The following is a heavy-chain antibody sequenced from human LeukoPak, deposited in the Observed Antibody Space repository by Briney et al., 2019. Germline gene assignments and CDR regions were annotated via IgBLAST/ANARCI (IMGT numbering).Heavy chain of an antibody. Sequence: PSETLSLTCAVSGGSVSSGSYYWSWIRQPPGRGLEWIAYIHYSGSAAYNPSLKSRVTISRDMSTNQFSLKMTSVTAADTAVYFCARGPYYYDSSGYYPIDYWGQGTLVTVSS. V-gene: IGHV4-61*01. D-gene: IGHD3-22*01. CDR1: GGSVSSGSYY. CDR3: ARGPYYYDSSGYYPIDY. CDR2: IHYSGSA. J-gene: IGHJ4*02.